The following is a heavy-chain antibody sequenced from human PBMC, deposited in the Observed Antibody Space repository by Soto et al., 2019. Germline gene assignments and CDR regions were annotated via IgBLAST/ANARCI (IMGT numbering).Heavy chain of an antibody. CDR3: ARISYSSGWYVRGYFDY. J-gene: IGHJ4*02. CDR2: IYYSGST. D-gene: IGHD6-19*01. Sequence: SETLSLTSTVSGGSISSYYWSWIRQPPGKGLEWIGYIYYSGSTNYNPSLKSRVTISVDTSKNQFSLKLSSVTAADTAVYYCARISYSSGWYVRGYFDYWGQGTLVTVSS. CDR1: GGSISSYY. V-gene: IGHV4-59*01.